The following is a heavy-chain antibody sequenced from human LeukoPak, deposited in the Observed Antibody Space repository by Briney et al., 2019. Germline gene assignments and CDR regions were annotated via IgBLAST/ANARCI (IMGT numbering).Heavy chain of an antibody. Sequence: SETLSLTCAVYGGSISGYYWSWIRQPPGKGLEWIGYIYYSGSTNYNPSLKSRVTISVDTSKNQFSLKLSSVTAADTAVYYCARLPKYCSSTSCYSDWGQGTLVTVSS. CDR2: IYYSGST. D-gene: IGHD2-2*01. CDR1: GGSISGYY. V-gene: IGHV4-59*08. CDR3: ARLPKYCSSTSCYSD. J-gene: IGHJ4*02.